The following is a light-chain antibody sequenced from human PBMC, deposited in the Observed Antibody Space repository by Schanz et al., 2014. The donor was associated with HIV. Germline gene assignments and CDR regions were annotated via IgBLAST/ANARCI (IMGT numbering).Light chain of an antibody. Sequence: EIVLTQSPGTLSLSRGERATLSCRASQSVSFKLAWYQQKPGQAPRLLIYDTSGRATGIPDRFSGSGAGTDFTLTISNLEPEDFAVYYCQQRSTWPLTFGGGTKVGIK. CDR3: QQRSTWPLT. V-gene: IGKV3-11*01. CDR1: QSVSFK. CDR2: DTS. J-gene: IGKJ4*01.